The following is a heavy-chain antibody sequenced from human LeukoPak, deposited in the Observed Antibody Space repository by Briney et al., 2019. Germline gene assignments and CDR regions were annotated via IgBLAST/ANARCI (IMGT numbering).Heavy chain of an antibody. CDR3: ARIPSGYDWGGDGFDY. CDR2: INSDGSST. D-gene: IGHD5-12*01. J-gene: IGHJ4*02. Sequence: PGGSLRLSCAASGFTFSSYWMHWVRQAPGKGLVWVSRINSDGSSTSYADSVKGRFTISRDNAKNSLYLQMNSLRAEDTAVYYCARIPSGYDWGGDGFDYWGQGTLVTVSS. V-gene: IGHV3-74*01. CDR1: GFTFSSYW.